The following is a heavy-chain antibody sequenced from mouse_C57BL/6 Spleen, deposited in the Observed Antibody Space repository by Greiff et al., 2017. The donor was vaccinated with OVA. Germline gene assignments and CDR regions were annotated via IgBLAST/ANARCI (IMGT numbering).Heavy chain of an antibody. J-gene: IGHJ3*01. CDR1: GFTFSDYG. D-gene: IGHD2-3*01. CDR2: ISSGSSTI. CDR3: ARPRDGYSAWFAY. V-gene: IGHV5-17*01. Sequence: DVQLVESGGGLVKPGGSLKLSCAASGFTFSDYGMHWVRQAPEKGLEWVAYISSGSSTIYYADTVKGRFTISRDNAKNTLFLQMTSLRSEDTAMYYCARPRDGYSAWFAYWGQGTLVTVSA.